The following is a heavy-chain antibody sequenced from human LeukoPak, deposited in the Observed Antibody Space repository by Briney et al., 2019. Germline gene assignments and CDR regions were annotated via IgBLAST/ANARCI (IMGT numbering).Heavy chain of an antibody. V-gene: IGHV4-59*01. CDR2: IYYSGST. CDR3: ARDRRGIAAAGHFDY. J-gene: IGHJ4*02. Sequence: PSETLSLTCTVSGGSISSYYWSWIRQPPGKGLEWIGYIYYSGSTNYDPSLKSRVTISVDTSKNQFSLKLSSVTAADTAVYYCARDRRGIAAAGHFDYWGQGTLVTVSS. CDR1: GGSISSYY. D-gene: IGHD6-13*01.